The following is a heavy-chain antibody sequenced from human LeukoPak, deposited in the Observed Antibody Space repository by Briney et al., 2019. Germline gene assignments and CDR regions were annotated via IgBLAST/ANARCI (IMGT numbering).Heavy chain of an antibody. V-gene: IGHV3-66*01. CDR3: ARDVAAAGIFDY. D-gene: IGHD6-13*01. J-gene: IGHJ4*02. Sequence: QPGGSLRLFCAASGFTVSSNYMSWVRQAPGKGLEWVSVIYSGGSTYYADSVKGRFTISRDNSKNTLYLQMNSLRAEDTAVYYCARDVAAAGIFDYWGQGTLVTVSS. CDR1: GFTVSSNY. CDR2: IYSGGST.